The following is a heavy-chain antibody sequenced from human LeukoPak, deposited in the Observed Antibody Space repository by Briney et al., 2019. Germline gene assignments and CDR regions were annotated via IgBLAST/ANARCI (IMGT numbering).Heavy chain of an antibody. CDR1: NGSFTEYF. D-gene: IGHD3-3*01. CDR2: VYHSGST. Sequence: SETLSLTCVVNNGSFTEYFWSWIRQPPGKGLEWIGEVYHSGSTNYNPSLKSRSSISADMSKKQFSLKLNSVTAADTAVYYCAGEKFLGRLTRVLDTWGQGTLVTVSS. J-gene: IGHJ5*02. V-gene: IGHV4-34*01. CDR3: AGEKFLGRLTRVLDT.